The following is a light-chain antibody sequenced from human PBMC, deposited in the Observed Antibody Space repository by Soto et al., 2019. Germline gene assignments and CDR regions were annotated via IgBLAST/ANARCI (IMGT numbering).Light chain of an antibody. V-gene: IGKV3-20*01. Sequence: IVLTQSPDTLSLSPRERTTLSCTASQSVSSSYLAWYQQKPGQAPRLLIYGTSSRATGVPDRFSGSGSGTDFTLTISRLEPEDFAVYYCQQYGSSLPGTFGQGTRLEIK. J-gene: IGKJ5*01. CDR1: QSVSSSY. CDR2: GTS. CDR3: QQYGSSLPGT.